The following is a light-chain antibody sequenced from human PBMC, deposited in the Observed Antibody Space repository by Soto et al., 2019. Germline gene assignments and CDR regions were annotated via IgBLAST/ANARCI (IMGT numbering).Light chain of an antibody. CDR2: GAF. CDR1: ESITSTY. J-gene: IGKJ1*01. Sequence: IVLTQSPGTRSLSPGERATLSCRASESITSTYLAWYQQKPGRAPRLVIYGAFNRAAGIPDRFNASGSGTDFTLTISGREPEDSAVYFCERYGTSPWTFGQGTKVEIK. V-gene: IGKV3-20*01. CDR3: ERYGTSPWT.